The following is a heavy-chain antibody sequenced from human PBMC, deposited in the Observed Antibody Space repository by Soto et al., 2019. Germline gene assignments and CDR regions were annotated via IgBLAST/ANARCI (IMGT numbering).Heavy chain of an antibody. CDR3: ARMDSSYNYHGLDV. J-gene: IGHJ6*02. Sequence: QVTLKESGPVLVKPTETLTLTCSVSGFSLTNGRMGVSWIRQPPGKALAWLAHFFSDAERSYSTSMQSRLNMYKGSSGSQVVLTMTNIAPSDTATYFCARMDSSYNYHGLDVWGHGIAVNVSS. V-gene: IGHV2-26*01. D-gene: IGHD4-4*01. CDR1: GFSLTNGRMG. CDR2: FFSDAER.